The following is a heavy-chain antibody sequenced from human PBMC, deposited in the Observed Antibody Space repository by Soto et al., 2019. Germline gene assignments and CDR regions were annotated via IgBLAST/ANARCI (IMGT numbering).Heavy chain of an antibody. V-gene: IGHV4-39*01. J-gene: IGHJ4*02. Sequence: PSETLSLTCTVSGGTISSSSYYWGWIRQPPGKGLEWIGSIYYSGSTYYNPSLKSRVTISVDTSKNQFSLKLSSVTAADTAVYYCASNVIAVAAPWDYWGQGTLVTVSS. D-gene: IGHD6-19*01. CDR2: IYYSGST. CDR1: GGTISSSSYY. CDR3: ASNVIAVAAPWDY.